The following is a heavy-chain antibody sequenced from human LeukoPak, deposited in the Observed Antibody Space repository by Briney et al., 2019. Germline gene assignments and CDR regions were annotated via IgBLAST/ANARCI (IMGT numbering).Heavy chain of an antibody. CDR1: GGSISSSTYY. CDR2: IYYSGST. CDR3: ARSRYDSSGYYSFDY. V-gene: IGHV4-39*07. Sequence: PSETLSLTCSVSGGSISSSTYYWGWIRQPPGKGLEWIGSIYYSGSTYYNPSLKSRVTISVDTSKNQFSLKLSSVTAADTAVYYCARSRYDSSGYYSFDYWGQGTLVTVSS. D-gene: IGHD3-22*01. J-gene: IGHJ4*02.